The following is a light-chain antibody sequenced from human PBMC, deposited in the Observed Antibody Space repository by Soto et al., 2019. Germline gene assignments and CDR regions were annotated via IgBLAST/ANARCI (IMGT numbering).Light chain of an antibody. V-gene: IGKV3-11*01. J-gene: IGKJ5*01. Sequence: EIVLTQSPATLSLSPMERATLSCRASQSVSSYLAWYQQKPGQAPRLLIYDASNRATGIPARFSGSGSGTDFTLTISSLESEDFAVYYCQQRSNFITFGQGTRLEIK. CDR3: QQRSNFIT. CDR2: DAS. CDR1: QSVSSY.